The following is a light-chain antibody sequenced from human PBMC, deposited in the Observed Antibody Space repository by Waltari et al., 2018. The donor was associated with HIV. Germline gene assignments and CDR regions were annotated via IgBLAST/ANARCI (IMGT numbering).Light chain of an antibody. CDR3: QQSYSTPRT. J-gene: IGKJ1*01. CDR2: AAS. Sequence: DIQMTPSPSSLSSSVRDRVTITGRASQPIRNYLNWYQQRPGKAPHLLSYAASSLQSGVPSRFSASGFGTDFTLTISSLQPEDFATYYCQQSYSTPRTFGQGTKVDIK. V-gene: IGKV1-39*01. CDR1: QPIRNY.